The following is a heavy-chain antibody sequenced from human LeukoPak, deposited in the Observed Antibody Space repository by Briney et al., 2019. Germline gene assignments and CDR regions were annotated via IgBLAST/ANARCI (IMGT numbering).Heavy chain of an antibody. V-gene: IGHV4-61*02. CDR2: IYTSGST. CDR1: GGSISSGSYY. D-gene: IGHD3-22*01. Sequence: SETLSLTCTVSGGSISSGSYYWSWIRQPAGKGLEWIGRIYTSGSTNYNPSLKSRVTISVDTSKNQFSLKLSSVTAADTAVYYCAREVSGYYDSSGYPDWGQGTLVTVSS. J-gene: IGHJ4*02. CDR3: AREVSGYYDSSGYPD.